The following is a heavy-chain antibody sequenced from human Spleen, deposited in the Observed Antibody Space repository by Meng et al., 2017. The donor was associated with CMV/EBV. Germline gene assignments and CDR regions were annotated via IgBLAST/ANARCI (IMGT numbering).Heavy chain of an antibody. Sequence: QVQLQESGPGLVKPSETLSPTCTVSGGSISSYYWSWIRQPAGKGLEWIGRIYTSGSTNYNPSLKSRVTMSVDTSKNQFSLKLSSVTAADMAVYYCARDRSSSWTRFYYFDYWGQGTLVTASS. CDR2: IYTSGST. V-gene: IGHV4-4*07. J-gene: IGHJ4*02. D-gene: IGHD6-13*01. CDR3: ARDRSSSWTRFYYFDY. CDR1: GGSISSYY.